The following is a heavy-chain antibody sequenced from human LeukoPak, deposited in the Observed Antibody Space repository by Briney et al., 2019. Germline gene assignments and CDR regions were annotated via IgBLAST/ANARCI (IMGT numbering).Heavy chain of an antibody. CDR1: GGSISNTNW. V-gene: IGHV4-4*02. CDR3: ARQKDSGTYPFDY. D-gene: IGHD1-26*01. Sequence: SETLSLTCGVSGGSISNTNWWTWFRQPPGKGLEWIGEVNLQGSTNYNPSLKSRVTISVDTSKNQFSLKLSSVTAADTAVYYCARQKDSGTYPFDYWGQGTLVTVSS. CDR2: VNLQGST. J-gene: IGHJ4*02.